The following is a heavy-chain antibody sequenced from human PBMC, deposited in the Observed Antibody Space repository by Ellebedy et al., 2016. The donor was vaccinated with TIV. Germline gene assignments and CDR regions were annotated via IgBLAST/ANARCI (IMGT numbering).Heavy chain of an antibody. J-gene: IGHJ6*03. Sequence: GESLKISCAASGFTFSVTWMSWARQAPGKGLEWVARIKYDGADKDYVDSVKGRFTISRDNAKNSLYLQMNSLRPEDTAVYYCARFSRGAPFVDYLYYMDVWGKGTTVTVSS. V-gene: IGHV3-7*01. CDR2: IKYDGADK. D-gene: IGHD3-3*02. CDR3: ARFSRGAPFVDYLYYMDV. CDR1: GFTFSVTW.